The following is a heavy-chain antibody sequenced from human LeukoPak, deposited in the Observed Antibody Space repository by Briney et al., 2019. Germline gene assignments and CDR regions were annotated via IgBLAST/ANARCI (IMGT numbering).Heavy chain of an antibody. CDR2: IIAYNGKT. Sequence: GASVKLSCKASGYTFTSYGISWVRQAPGQGLEWMGWIIAYNGKTNNEQKLHGKVTMTTDTSTSTAYMELRSLRSDDTAVYYCARAGNGWYPWWGQGTLVAVSS. CDR3: ARAGNGWYPW. V-gene: IGHV1-18*01. J-gene: IGHJ4*02. D-gene: IGHD6-19*01. CDR1: GYTFTSYG.